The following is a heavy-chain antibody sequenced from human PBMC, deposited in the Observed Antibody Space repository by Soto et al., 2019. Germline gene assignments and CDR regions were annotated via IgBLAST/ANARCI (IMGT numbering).Heavy chain of an antibody. CDR2: IYPGDSDT. CDR1: GYSFTSYW. J-gene: IGHJ6*02. CDR3: ATSTAMVNYYSYGMDV. Sequence: GESLKISCKGSGYSFTSYWIGWVRQMPGKGLEWMGIIYPGDSDTRYSPSFQGQVTISADKSISTAYLQWSSLKASDTAMYYCATSTAMVNYYSYGMDVWGQGTTVTVSS. D-gene: IGHD5-18*01. V-gene: IGHV5-51*01.